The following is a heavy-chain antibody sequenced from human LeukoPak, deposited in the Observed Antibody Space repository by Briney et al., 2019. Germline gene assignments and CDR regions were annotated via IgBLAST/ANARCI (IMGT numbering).Heavy chain of an antibody. CDR2: IRIGGTTI. Sequence: GGSLRLSCAASGFTFSDYYMSWIRQAPGKGLEWVSCIRIGGTTIHYAGSVKGRFTISRDNAKNSLYLQMNSLRAEDTALYYCAGGFSDFWSAFQGQGLDYWGQGTLVTVSS. J-gene: IGHJ4*02. V-gene: IGHV3-11*04. CDR1: GFTFSDYY. CDR3: AGGFSDFWSAFQGQGLDY. D-gene: IGHD3-3*01.